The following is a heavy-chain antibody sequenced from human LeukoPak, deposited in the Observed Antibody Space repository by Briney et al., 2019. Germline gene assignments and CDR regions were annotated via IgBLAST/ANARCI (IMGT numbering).Heavy chain of an antibody. Sequence: SETLSLTCAVYGGSFSGYYWTWIRQPPGKGLEWIGEIKHSGSINYNPSLKSRVTISVDTSKNQFSLKLSSVTAADTAVYYCARHGIYYGLGSSYGLPNWFDPWGQGTLVTVSS. CDR1: GGSFSGYY. J-gene: IGHJ5*02. CDR3: ARHGIYYGLGSSYGLPNWFDP. D-gene: IGHD3-10*01. V-gene: IGHV4-34*01. CDR2: IKHSGSI.